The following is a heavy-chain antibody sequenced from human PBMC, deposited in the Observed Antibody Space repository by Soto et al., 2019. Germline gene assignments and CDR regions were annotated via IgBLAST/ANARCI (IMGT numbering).Heavy chain of an antibody. CDR2: ISAGGGNT. CDR3: AQTTPSRYWFDP. J-gene: IGHJ5*02. Sequence: EVQLLGSGGGLVQPGWSLRLSCAASGFSFSSYAMSWVRQAPGKGLEWVSAISAGGGNTYYRDSVKGRFTISRDNSKNTLYLQMNSLRAEDTAVYFCAQTTPSRYWFDPWGQGNLVTVSS. D-gene: IGHD1-1*01. V-gene: IGHV3-23*01. CDR1: GFSFSSYA.